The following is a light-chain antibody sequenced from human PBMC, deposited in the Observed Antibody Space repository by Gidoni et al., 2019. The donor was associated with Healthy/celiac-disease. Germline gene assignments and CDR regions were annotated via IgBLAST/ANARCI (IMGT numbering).Light chain of an antibody. Sequence: DIVMTQSPLSLPVTPGEPASTSCRSSQSLLHSNGYNYLDWYLQKPGQSPQLLIYLGSNRASGVPDRFSGSGSGTDFTLKISRVEAEDVGVYYCMQALKTPPSFGQGTKLEIK. CDR2: LGS. V-gene: IGKV2-28*01. CDR1: QSLLHSNGYNY. J-gene: IGKJ2*03. CDR3: MQALKTPPS.